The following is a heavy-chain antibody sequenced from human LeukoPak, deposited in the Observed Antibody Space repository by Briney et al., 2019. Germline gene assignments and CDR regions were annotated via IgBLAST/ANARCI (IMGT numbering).Heavy chain of an antibody. J-gene: IGHJ3*02. CDR1: GFTFSSYS. D-gene: IGHD6-13*01. V-gene: IGHV3-21*04. Sequence: PGGSLRLSCAASGFTFSSYSMNWVRQAPGKGLEWVSSISSSSSYIYYADSVKGRFTISRDNAKNSLYLQMNSLRAEDTAVYYCAKISTYSSSWYERAFDIWGQGTMVTVSS. CDR2: ISSSSSYI. CDR3: AKISTYSSSWYERAFDI.